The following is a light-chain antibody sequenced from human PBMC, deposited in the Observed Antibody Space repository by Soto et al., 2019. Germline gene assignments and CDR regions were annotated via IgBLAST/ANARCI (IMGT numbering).Light chain of an antibody. J-gene: IGLJ2*01. CDR3: SSYAGSYTFV. CDR2: DVS. V-gene: IGLV2-11*01. Sequence: QSALTQPRSVSGSPGQSVTISCTGTSNDVGGHNFVSWYQQHPGKVPKLFIYDVSRRPSGVPDRFSGSKSGNTASLTISGLQAEDEHDYYCSSYAGSYTFVFGGGTKVTVL. CDR1: SNDVGGHNF.